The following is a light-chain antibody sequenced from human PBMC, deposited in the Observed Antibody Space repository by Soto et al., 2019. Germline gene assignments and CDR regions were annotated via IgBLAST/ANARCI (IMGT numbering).Light chain of an antibody. V-gene: IGKV3-11*01. CDR2: DAS. CDR3: QQRSNWPST. Sequence: EIVLTQSPATLSLSPGNRATLSCRASQSVSGYLAWYQHKPGQAPRLLIYDASNRAPGIPARFSSSGSGTDFTLTITSLEPEDFAVYYCQQRSNWPSTFGGGTKVEI. CDR1: QSVSGY. J-gene: IGKJ4*01.